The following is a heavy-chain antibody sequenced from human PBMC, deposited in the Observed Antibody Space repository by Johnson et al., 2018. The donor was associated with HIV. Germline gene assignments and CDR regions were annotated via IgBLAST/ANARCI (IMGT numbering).Heavy chain of an antibody. Sequence: VQLVESGGGVVRPGGSLRLSCAASGFTFDDYGMSWVRQAPGKGLEWVSGINWNGGSTYYADSVKGRFTISRDSSKNTLYLQMNSLRAEDTAMYYCARSPGEADAFDIWGHGTRVTVSS. V-gene: IGHV3-20*04. CDR3: ARSPGEADAFDI. CDR1: GFTFDDYG. J-gene: IGHJ3*02. D-gene: IGHD3-10*01. CDR2: INWNGGST.